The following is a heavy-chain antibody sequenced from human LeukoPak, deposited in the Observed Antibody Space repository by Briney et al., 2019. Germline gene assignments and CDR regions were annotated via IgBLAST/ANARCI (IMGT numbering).Heavy chain of an antibody. CDR1: GYTFTSYH. Sequence: ASVKVSFKASGYTFTSYHMHWVRQAPGQGLEWMGIINPSGGGTTFAQKFQGRVTMTRDTSTSTVYMELSSLRSEDTAVYYCAREGQIIIIRGVPPDHWGQGTLVTVSS. CDR3: AREGQIIIIRGVPPDH. J-gene: IGHJ4*02. V-gene: IGHV1-46*01. D-gene: IGHD3-10*01. CDR2: INPSGGGT.